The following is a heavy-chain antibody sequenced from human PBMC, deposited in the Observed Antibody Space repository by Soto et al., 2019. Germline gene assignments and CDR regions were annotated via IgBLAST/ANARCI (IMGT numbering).Heavy chain of an antibody. CDR3: AKAYYQLPVPHYGMDV. CDR2: ISYDGSNK. Sequence: QVQLVESGGGVVQPGRSLRLSCAASGFTFSYYDMHWVRQAPGKGLEWVAVISYDGSNKYYADSVKGRFTISRDNSKNTLYLQMNSLRAEDTAVYYCAKAYYQLPVPHYGMDVWGQGTTVTVSS. D-gene: IGHD2-2*01. J-gene: IGHJ6*02. V-gene: IGHV3-30*18. CDR1: GFTFSYYD.